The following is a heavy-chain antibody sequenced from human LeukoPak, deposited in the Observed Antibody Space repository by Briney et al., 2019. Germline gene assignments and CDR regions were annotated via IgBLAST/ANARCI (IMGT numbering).Heavy chain of an antibody. J-gene: IGHJ5*02. CDR1: GFTFSSYA. CDR2: ISYDGSNK. CDR3: ARDKGYCSGGSCPPPLNWFDP. V-gene: IGHV3-30*04. Sequence: GGSLRLSCAASGFTFSSYAMHWVRQAPGKGLEWVAVISYDGSNKYYADSVKGRFTISRDNSKNTLYLQMNSLRAEDTAVYYCARDKGYCSGGSCPPPLNWFDPWGQGTLVTVSS. D-gene: IGHD2-15*01.